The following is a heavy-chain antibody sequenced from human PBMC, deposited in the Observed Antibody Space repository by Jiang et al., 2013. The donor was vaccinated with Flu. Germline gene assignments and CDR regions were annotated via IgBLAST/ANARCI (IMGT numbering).Heavy chain of an antibody. Sequence: PGLVKPSETLSLTCTVSGGSMTIDIYYWGWIRQPPGKGLEWIGSIYFSGSTSYNPSLSSRVTMSADTSKNQFSLKLFSVTAADTAIYYCARRFTYAYGIDYWGQGSLVTVSS. D-gene: IGHD3-16*01. CDR2: IYFSGST. V-gene: IGHV4-39*01. J-gene: IGHJ4*02. CDR1: GGSMTIDIYY. CDR3: ARRFTYAYGIDY.